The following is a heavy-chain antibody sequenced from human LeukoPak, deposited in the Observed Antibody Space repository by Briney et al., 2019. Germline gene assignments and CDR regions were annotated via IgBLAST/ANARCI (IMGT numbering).Heavy chain of an antibody. D-gene: IGHD4/OR15-4a*01. CDR2: ISSSSSYI. Sequence: GGSLRLSCAASGFTFSSYSMNWVRQAPGKGLEWVSSISSSSSYIYYADSVKGRFTISRDNAKNSLYLQMNSLRAEDTAVYYCASAAVRTNAFDIWGQGTMVTVSS. CDR1: GFTFSSYS. J-gene: IGHJ3*02. V-gene: IGHV3-21*01. CDR3: ASAAVRTNAFDI.